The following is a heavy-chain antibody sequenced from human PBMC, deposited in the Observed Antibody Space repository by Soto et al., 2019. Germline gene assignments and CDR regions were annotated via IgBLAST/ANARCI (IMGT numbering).Heavy chain of an antibody. Sequence: GASVKVSCKTSGYSFSDYGISWVRQAPGQGLEWLGWISVYNGYTNYARKLQDRVTLTIDTSTATAFMELRSLRSDDTAVYYCAKDGFYHGSGNHYSVSWGQGTQVTVSS. CDR1: GYSFSDYG. D-gene: IGHD3-10*01. J-gene: IGHJ5*02. V-gene: IGHV1-18*01. CDR2: ISVYNGYT. CDR3: AKDGFYHGSGNHYSVS.